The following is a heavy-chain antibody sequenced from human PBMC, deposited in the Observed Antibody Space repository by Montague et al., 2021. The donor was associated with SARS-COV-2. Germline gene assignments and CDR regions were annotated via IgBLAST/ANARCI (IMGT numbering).Heavy chain of an antibody. Sequence: CAISGDSDWSNTAAWNWIRQSPSGGPERLGRTNYRSKWTRDYATSVEGRISIDPDTSKNQFFLHLRSVTPEDTGVYDCVRGTGSAQAGFDAWGQGTLVTVSS. CDR1: GDSDWSNTAA. D-gene: IGHD4-17*01. V-gene: IGHV6-1*01. J-gene: IGHJ4*02. CDR2: TNYRSKWTR. CDR3: VRGTGSAQAGFDA.